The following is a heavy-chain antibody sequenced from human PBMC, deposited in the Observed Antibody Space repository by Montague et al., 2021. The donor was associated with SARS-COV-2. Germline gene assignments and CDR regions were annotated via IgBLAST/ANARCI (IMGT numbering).Heavy chain of an antibody. D-gene: IGHD3-9*01. CDR1: GFTFSSYG. CDR3: AKEDILTGYYGRDITYYYYGMDV. J-gene: IGHJ6*02. V-gene: IGHV3-33*06. Sequence: SLRLSCAASGFTFSSYGMHWVRQAPGKGLEWVAVIWYDGSNKYYADSVKGRFTISRDNSKNTLYLQMNSLRAEDTAVYYCAKEDILTGYYGRDITYYYYGMDVWGQGTTVTVSS. CDR2: IWYDGSNK.